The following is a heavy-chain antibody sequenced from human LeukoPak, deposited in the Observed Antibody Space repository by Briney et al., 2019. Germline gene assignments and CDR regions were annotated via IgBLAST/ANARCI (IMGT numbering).Heavy chain of an antibody. CDR2: ISAYTGNT. J-gene: IGHJ4*02. V-gene: IGHV1-18*01. Sequence: ASVKVSCKASGYTFTRYGISWVRQAPGQGLEWMGWISAYTGNTNYAQKLQGRVTLTTDTSTSTAYMKRRILRSDDAAVYYCARDPPLVGATARFGDYWGQGTLVTVSS. D-gene: IGHD1-26*01. CDR3: ARDPPLVGATARFGDY. CDR1: GYTFTRYG.